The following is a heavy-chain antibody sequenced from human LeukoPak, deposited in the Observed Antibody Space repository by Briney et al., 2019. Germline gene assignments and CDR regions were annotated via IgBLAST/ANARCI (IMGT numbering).Heavy chain of an antibody. J-gene: IGHJ6*03. CDR3: VRVGSLSSVDYYMDV. Sequence: PGGSLRLSCAASGFTFSPHTMNWVRQAPGKGLEWVSSISSTSISINYADSVRGRFTISRDNAKNSLYLQMNNLRVEDTAVYYCVRVGSLSSVDYYMDVWGKGTTVTVSS. D-gene: IGHD2/OR15-2a*01. V-gene: IGHV3-21*01. CDR2: ISSTSISI. CDR1: GFTFSPHT.